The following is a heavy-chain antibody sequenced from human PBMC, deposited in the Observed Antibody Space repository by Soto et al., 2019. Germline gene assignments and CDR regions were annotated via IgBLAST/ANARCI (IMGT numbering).Heavy chain of an antibody. CDR2: ISYDGRHK. J-gene: IGHJ4*02. Sequence: GGSLRLSCAASEFMFSNFAMNWVRQSPGKGLEWVALISYDGRHKYYADSVKGRISISRDNSKNILYLQMSALRAEDTAGYYCLRSKRTYSGNDCYIFDMWGQGTLVTVSS. CDR3: LRSKRTYSGNDCYIFDM. V-gene: IGHV3-30*04. CDR1: EFMFSNFA. D-gene: IGHD2-21*02.